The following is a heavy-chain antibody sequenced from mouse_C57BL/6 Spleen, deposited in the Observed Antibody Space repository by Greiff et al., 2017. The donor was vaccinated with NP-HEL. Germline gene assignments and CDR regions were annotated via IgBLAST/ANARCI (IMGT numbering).Heavy chain of an antibody. CDR1: GYAFSSSW. CDR2: IYPGDGDT. CDR3: ARRTYYDYDDYAMDY. J-gene: IGHJ4*01. V-gene: IGHV1-82*01. Sequence: QVQLQQSGPELVKPGASVKISCKASGYAFSSSWMNWVKQRPGKGLEWIGRIYPGDGDTNYNGKFKGKATLTADKSSSTAYMQLSSLTSEDSAVYFCARRTYYDYDDYAMDYWGQGTSVTVSS. D-gene: IGHD2-4*01.